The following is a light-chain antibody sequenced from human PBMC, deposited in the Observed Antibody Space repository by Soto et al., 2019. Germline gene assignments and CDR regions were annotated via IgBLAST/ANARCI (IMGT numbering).Light chain of an antibody. CDR1: QGISNF. V-gene: IGKV1-27*01. Sequence: DIQMTQSPSSLSASVGDRVTITCRASQGISNFVAWYQQIPGKVPQLLISEASTLQSGVSSRFSGSGSGTDFTLTINNLQHEDVGTYYCQKYNRAPFTFGPGTKVGIK. J-gene: IGKJ3*01. CDR3: QKYNRAPFT. CDR2: EAS.